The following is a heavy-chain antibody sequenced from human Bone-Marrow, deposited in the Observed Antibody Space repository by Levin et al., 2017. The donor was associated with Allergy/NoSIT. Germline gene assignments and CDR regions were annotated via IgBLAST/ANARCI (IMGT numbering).Heavy chain of an antibody. J-gene: IGHJ6*02. CDR1: GLSFSNYD. CDR2: ISGGSSRI. D-gene: IGHD3-16*01. Sequence: GESLKISCAASGLSFSNYDMNWVRQAPGKGLEWVSSISGGSSRIYYADSVKGRFTISRDTAKNSLYLQMNSLRVEDTAVYYCASWAMLYYDGRDFDYFYYGVDVWGQGTTATASS. V-gene: IGHV3-21*06. CDR3: ASWAMLYYDGRDFDYFYYGVDV.